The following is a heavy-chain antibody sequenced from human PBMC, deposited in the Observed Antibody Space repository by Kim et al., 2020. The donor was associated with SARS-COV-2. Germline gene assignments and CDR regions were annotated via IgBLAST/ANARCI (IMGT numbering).Heavy chain of an antibody. Sequence: KLQGRVTMTTDTSTNTAYMELRSLRSDDTAVYYCARDLGWELDPRGYFDLWGRGTLVTVSS. CDR3: ARDLGWELDPRGYFDL. V-gene: IGHV1-18*01. J-gene: IGHJ2*01. D-gene: IGHD1-26*01.